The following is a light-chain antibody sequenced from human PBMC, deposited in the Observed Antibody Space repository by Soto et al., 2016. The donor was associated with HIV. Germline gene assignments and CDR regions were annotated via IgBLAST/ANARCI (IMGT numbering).Light chain of an antibody. J-gene: IGLJ3*02. CDR3: QVWDRRSDHVV. Sequence: SYVLTQPPSVSVVPGKTATIPCGGDNVGTQSVHWHQQRPGQAPVLVVFDDSDRPSGIPDRFSGSKSGNTATLTINRVDAGDEADYYCQVWDRRSDHVVFGGGTKLSVL. CDR2: DDS. CDR1: NVGTQS. V-gene: IGLV3-21*03.